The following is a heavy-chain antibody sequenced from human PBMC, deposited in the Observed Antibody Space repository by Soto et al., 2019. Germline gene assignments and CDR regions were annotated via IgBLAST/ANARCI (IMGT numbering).Heavy chain of an antibody. D-gene: IGHD2-2*01. J-gene: IGHJ3*02. CDR2: ISAYNGNT. V-gene: IGHV1-18*01. CDR1: GYTFTSYG. CDR3: ASPHTSCYRCDAFDI. Sequence: ASVKVSCKASGYTFTSYGISWVRQAPGQGLEWMGWISAYNGNTNYAQKLQGRVTMTTDTSTSTAYMELRSLRSDDTAVYYCASPHTSCYRCDAFDIWGQGTMVTVSS.